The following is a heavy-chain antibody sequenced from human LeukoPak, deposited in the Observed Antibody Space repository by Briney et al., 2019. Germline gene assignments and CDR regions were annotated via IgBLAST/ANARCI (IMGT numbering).Heavy chain of an antibody. Sequence: SETLSLTCTVSGGSISSSSYYWGWIRQPPGKGLEWIGSIYYSGSTYYNPSLKSRVTISVDTSKNQFSLKLSSVTAADTAVYYCARDLRSQYGGNRYLDYWGQGTLVTVSS. CDR1: GGSISSSSYY. CDR3: ARDLRSQYGGNRYLDY. D-gene: IGHD4-23*01. J-gene: IGHJ4*02. V-gene: IGHV4-39*07. CDR2: IYYSGST.